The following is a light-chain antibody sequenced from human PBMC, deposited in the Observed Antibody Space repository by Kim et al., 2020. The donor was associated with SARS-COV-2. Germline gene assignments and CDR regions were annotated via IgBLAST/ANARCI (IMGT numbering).Light chain of an antibody. CDR1: QSVSNK. Sequence: EIVMTQAPGTLPVSPGEGATLSCRASQSVSNKLAWYQQKPGQAPRLLIYGASSRANGIPARFTGSGSGTEFTLTISSLQSEDFAVYYCQQYNDWPRTFGQGTKLDI. CDR3: QQYNDWPRT. V-gene: IGKV3D-15*01. CDR2: GAS. J-gene: IGKJ2*01.